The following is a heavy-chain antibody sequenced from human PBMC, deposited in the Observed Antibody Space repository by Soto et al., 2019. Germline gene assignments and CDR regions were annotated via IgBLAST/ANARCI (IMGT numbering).Heavy chain of an antibody. CDR3: ARVGGGHGPLDY. V-gene: IGHV3-48*02. CDR1: GFTFRSYS. J-gene: IGHJ4*02. D-gene: IGHD5-12*01. Sequence: EVQLVESGGDLVQPGGSLRLSCASSGFTFRSYSMNWVRQAPGKGLEWISYISSTNIIHYADSVKGRFTISRDNARNSLYLQMNSLRDEDTVGYYCARVGGGHGPLDYWGQGSLVTVSS. CDR2: ISSTNII.